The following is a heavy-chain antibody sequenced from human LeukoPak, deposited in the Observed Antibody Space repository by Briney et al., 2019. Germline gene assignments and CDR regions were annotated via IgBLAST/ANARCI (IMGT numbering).Heavy chain of an antibody. CDR2: IYTSGST. V-gene: IGHV4-61*02. J-gene: IGHJ5*02. CDR3: ARESPWTTMTKVSWFDP. CDR1: GGSISSGSYY. Sequence: SETLSLTCTVSGGSISSGSYYWSWIRQPAGKGLEWIGRIYTSGSTNYNPSLKSRVTISVDTSKNQFSLKLSSVTAADTAVYYCARESPWTTMTKVSWFDPWGQGTLVTVSS. D-gene: IGHD4-17*01.